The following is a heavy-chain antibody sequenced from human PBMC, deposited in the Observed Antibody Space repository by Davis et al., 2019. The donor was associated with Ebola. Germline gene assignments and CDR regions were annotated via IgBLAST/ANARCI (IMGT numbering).Heavy chain of an antibody. CDR2: INGSGYNK. Sequence: PGGFLRPSCVAPGLTSINYAMSWVRQAPGKGLEWVSVINGSGYNKYADSVKGRFIVSRDNSKSTVDLQMNSLRADDTAVYYCAKSINPHHGVPPIEYWGQGTLVTVSP. CDR3: AKSINPHHGVPPIEY. V-gene: IGHV3-23*01. J-gene: IGHJ4*02. CDR1: GLTSINYA. D-gene: IGHD4-17*01.